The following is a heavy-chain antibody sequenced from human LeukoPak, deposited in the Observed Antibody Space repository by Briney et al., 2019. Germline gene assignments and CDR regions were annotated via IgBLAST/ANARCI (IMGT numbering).Heavy chain of an antibody. V-gene: IGHV3-9*01. CDR3: AKDSSSLTFDY. Sequence: GGSLRLSCAASGFIFDDYAMHWVRQAPGKGLEWVSGISWNSGSIGYADSVKGRFTISGDNAKNSLYLQMNSLRAEDTALYYCAKDSSSLTFDYWGQGTLVTVSS. CDR1: GFIFDDYA. J-gene: IGHJ4*02. CDR2: ISWNSGSI. D-gene: IGHD6-13*01.